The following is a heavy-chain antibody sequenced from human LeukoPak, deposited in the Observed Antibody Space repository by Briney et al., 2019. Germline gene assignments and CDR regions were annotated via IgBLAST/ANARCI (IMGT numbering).Heavy chain of an antibody. Sequence: PSETLSLTCTVSGGSISNYYWSWIRQPARKGLEWIGRIYSSGTTDYNPSLTSRVTMSVDTSKNQFSLKLSSVTAADTAVYYCARGHQFWSGYTYYYGMDVWGQGTTVTVSS. V-gene: IGHV4-4*07. CDR2: IYSSGTT. CDR3: ARGHQFWSGYTYYYGMDV. D-gene: IGHD3-3*01. J-gene: IGHJ6*02. CDR1: GGSISNYY.